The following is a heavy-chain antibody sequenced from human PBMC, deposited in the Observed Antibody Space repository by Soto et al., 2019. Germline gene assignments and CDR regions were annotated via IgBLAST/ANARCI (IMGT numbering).Heavy chain of an antibody. D-gene: IGHD2-2*01. Sequence: PSETLSLTCTVSGGSISIYYWSWIRHPAGKGLEWIGRIYTSGSTNYNPSLKSRVTMSVDTSKNQFSLKLSSVTAADTAVYYCARDKEAYCSSTSCYSASMDVWGQGTTVTVSS. V-gene: IGHV4-4*07. J-gene: IGHJ6*02. CDR2: IYTSGST. CDR1: GGSISIYY. CDR3: ARDKEAYCSSTSCYSASMDV.